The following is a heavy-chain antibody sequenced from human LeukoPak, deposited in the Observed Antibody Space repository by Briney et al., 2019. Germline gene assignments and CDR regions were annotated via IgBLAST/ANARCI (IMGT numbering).Heavy chain of an antibody. D-gene: IGHD6-13*01. J-gene: IGHJ4*02. V-gene: IGHV4-39*02. CDR2: IYYSGST. CDR1: GGSISSSSYY. Sequence: SETLSLTCTVSGGSISSSSYYWGWIRQPPGKGLEWIGSIYYSGSTYYNPSLKSRVTISVDTSKNHFSLQLNSVTPEDTAIYYCARGWEPYSSSLDSWGQGTLVTVSS. CDR3: ARGWEPYSSSLDS.